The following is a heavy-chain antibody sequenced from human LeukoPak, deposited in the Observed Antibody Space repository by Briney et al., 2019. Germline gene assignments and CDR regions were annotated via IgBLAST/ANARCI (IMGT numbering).Heavy chain of an antibody. J-gene: IGHJ4*02. V-gene: IGHV1-46*01. CDR1: GYTFTSYY. Sequence: ASVKVSCKASGYTFTSYYMHWVRQAPGQGLEWMGIINPSGGSTSYAQKFQGRVTMTRDTSTSTVYMELSSLRAEDTAVYYCAKEFGTMVRGVIDHFDYWGQGTLVTVSS. D-gene: IGHD3-10*01. CDR3: AKEFGTMVRGVIDHFDY. CDR2: INPSGGST.